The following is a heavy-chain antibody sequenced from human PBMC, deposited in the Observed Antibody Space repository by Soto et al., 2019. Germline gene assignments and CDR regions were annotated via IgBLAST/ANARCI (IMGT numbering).Heavy chain of an antibody. Sequence: ASVKVSCKASGYTFTGYYMHWVRQAPGQGLEWMGWINPNSGGTNYAQKFQGWVTMTRDTSISTAYMELSRLRYDDTAVYYCEREQSGYSGYTNFDYWGQGNLVTVS. J-gene: IGHJ4*02. D-gene: IGHD5-12*01. CDR3: EREQSGYSGYTNFDY. V-gene: IGHV1-2*04. CDR1: GYTFTGYY. CDR2: INPNSGGT.